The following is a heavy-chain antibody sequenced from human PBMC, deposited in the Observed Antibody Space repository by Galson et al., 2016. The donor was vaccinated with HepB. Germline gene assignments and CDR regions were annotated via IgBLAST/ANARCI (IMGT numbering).Heavy chain of an antibody. CDR3: AKDRGMEHHDYHFDF. V-gene: IGHV3-48*04. J-gene: IGHJ4*02. Sequence: SLRLSCAASGFSFSNYNMDWVRQAPGKGLEWVSYISGSSSTIYYADSVKGRFTISRDNSKSTLYLQMNSLRAEDTAVYYCAKDRGMEHHDYHFDFWGQGAQVTVSS. CDR2: ISGSSSTI. CDR1: GFSFSNYN. D-gene: IGHD3-16*01.